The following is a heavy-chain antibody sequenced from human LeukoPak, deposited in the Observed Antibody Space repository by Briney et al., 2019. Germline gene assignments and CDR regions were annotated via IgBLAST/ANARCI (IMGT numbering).Heavy chain of an antibody. CDR3: AREERDYGDFDY. CDR2: ISSSSSII. Sequence: PGGSLRLSCAASGFIFSDYSMNWVRQAPGKGLEWVAYISSSSSIIYYADSVKGRFTISRDNAKNSLYLLMNSLRAEDTAVYYCAREERDYGDFDYRGQGTLVTVSS. CDR1: GFIFSDYS. V-gene: IGHV3-48*04. D-gene: IGHD4-17*01. J-gene: IGHJ4*02.